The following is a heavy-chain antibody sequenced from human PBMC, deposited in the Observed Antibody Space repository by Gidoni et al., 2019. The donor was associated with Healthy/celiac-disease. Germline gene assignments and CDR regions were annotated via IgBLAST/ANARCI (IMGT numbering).Heavy chain of an antibody. V-gene: IGHV1-24*01. CDR1: GYTLTELS. CDR2: FDPEDGET. J-gene: IGHJ6*02. D-gene: IGHD3-10*01. Sequence: QVQLVQSGAEVKKPGASVKVSCKVSGYTLTELSMHWVRQAPGKGLEWMGGFDPEDGETIYAQKFQGRVTMTEDTSTDTAYMELSSLRSEDTAVYYCATDMGRLWFGEFNYYYGMDVWGQGTTVTVSS. CDR3: ATDMGRLWFGEFNYYYGMDV.